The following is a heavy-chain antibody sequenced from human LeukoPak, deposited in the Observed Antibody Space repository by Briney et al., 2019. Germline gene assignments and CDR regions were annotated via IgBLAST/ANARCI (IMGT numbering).Heavy chain of an antibody. Sequence: PGGSLRLSCAASGFTFSSYSMNWVRQAPGKGLEWVSSISSSSSYIYYADSVKGRFTISRDNAKNSLYLQMNSLRAEDTAVYYCARVIGSGWYHYFDYWGQGTLVTVSS. CDR2: ISSSSSYI. CDR1: GFTFSSYS. CDR3: ARVIGSGWYHYFDY. D-gene: IGHD6-19*01. J-gene: IGHJ4*02. V-gene: IGHV3-21*01.